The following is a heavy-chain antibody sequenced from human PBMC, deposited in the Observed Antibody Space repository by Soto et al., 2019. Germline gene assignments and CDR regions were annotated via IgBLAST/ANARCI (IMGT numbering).Heavy chain of an antibody. Sequence: QVQLVESGGGVVQPGRSLRLSCAASGFTFSSYAMHWVRQAPGKGLEWVAVISYDGSNKYYADSVKGRFTISRDNSKSTLYLQMNSLRAEDTAVYYCARDAYSSSSGWFDPWGQGTLVTVSS. CDR2: ISYDGSNK. CDR3: ARDAYSSSSGWFDP. J-gene: IGHJ5*02. CDR1: GFTFSSYA. D-gene: IGHD6-6*01. V-gene: IGHV3-30-3*01.